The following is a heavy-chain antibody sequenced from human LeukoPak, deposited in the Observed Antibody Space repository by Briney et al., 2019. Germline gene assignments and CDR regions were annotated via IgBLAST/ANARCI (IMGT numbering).Heavy chain of an antibody. CDR1: GFTFSSYA. CDR2: ISGSGGST. J-gene: IGHJ4*02. Sequence: GGSLRLSCAASGFTFSSYAMSWVRQAPGKGLEWVSAISGSGGSTYYADSVKGRFTISRDNSKNTLYLQMNSLRAEDTAVYYCAHGGRELLLLHMFDYWGQGTLVTVSS. V-gene: IGHV3-23*01. CDR3: AHGGRELLLLHMFDY. D-gene: IGHD1-26*01.